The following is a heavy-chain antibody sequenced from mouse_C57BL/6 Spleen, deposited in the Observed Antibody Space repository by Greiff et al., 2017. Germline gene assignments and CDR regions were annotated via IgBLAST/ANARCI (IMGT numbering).Heavy chain of an antibody. J-gene: IGHJ4*01. V-gene: IGHV1-80*01. CDR3: ARVVVANAMDY. D-gene: IGHD1-1*01. Sequence: QVQLKQSGAELVKPGASVKISCKASGYAFSSYWMNWVKQRPGKGLEWIGQIYPGDGDTNYNGKFKGKATLTADKSSSTAYMQLSSLTSEDSAVYFCARVVVANAMDYWGQGTSVTVSS. CDR2: IYPGDGDT. CDR1: GYAFSSYW.